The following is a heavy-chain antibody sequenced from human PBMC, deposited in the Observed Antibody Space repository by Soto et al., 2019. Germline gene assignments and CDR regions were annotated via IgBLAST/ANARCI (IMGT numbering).Heavy chain of an antibody. J-gene: IGHJ5*02. V-gene: IGHV4-61*01. CDR1: GGTVRSGSYY. CDR3: ARALNNCSGGSCHRKNWFDP. CDR2: IYYSGST. Sequence: SETLPLTCTVSGGTVRSGSYYWSWIRQPPGKGLEWIGYIYYSGSTNYNPSLKSRVTISVDTSKNQFSLKLSSVTAADTAVYYCARALNNCSGGSCHRKNWFDPWGQGTLVTVSS. D-gene: IGHD2-15*01.